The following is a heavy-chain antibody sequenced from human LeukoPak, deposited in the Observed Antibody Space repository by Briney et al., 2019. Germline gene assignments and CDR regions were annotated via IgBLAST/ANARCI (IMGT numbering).Heavy chain of an antibody. J-gene: IGHJ6*03. CDR3: ARLPARYYMDV. CDR2: IYTSGST. CDR1: GGSISSGSYY. V-gene: IGHV4-61*02. D-gene: IGHD2-2*01. Sequence: SETLSLTCTVSGGSISSGSYYWSWIRQPAGKGLEWIGRIYTSGSTNYNPSLKSRVTISVDTSKNQFSLKLSSVTAADTAVYYCARLPARYYMDVWGKGTTVTVSS.